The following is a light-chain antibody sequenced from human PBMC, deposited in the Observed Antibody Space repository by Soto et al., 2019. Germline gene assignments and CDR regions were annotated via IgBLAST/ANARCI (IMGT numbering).Light chain of an antibody. J-gene: IGKJ3*01. CDR2: GAS. Sequence: DIQMIQSPSSVSASVGDRVTITCRASQRISTWLAWYQQKPGKGPKLLIYGASNLQSGVSSRFSGSGSGTDFTLTIRSLQPEDFATYYCQQADSFPFTFGPGTRVDF. CDR3: QQADSFPFT. V-gene: IGKV1-12*01. CDR1: QRISTW.